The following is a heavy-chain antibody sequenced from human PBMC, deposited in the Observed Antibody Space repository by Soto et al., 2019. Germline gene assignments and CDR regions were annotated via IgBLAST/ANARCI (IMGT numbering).Heavy chain of an antibody. V-gene: IGHV6-1*01. J-gene: IGHJ3*02. CDR3: ARERGVLSEAFDI. CDR1: GDSVSSNSVA. Sequence: SQTLSLTCAISGDSVSSNSVAWNWLRQSPSRGLEWLGRTYYRSKWYNDYEVSVKSRITINPDTSKNQFSLQLNSVTPEDTAVYYCARERGVLSEAFDIWGQGTVVTVSS. CDR2: TYYRSKWYN. D-gene: IGHD3-10*01.